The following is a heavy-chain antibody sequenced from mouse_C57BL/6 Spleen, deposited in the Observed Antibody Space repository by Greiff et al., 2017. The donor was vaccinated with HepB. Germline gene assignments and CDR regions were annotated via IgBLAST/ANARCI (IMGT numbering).Heavy chain of an antibody. CDR3: ARLALLRYFDV. CDR1: GYTFTSYT. Sequence: QVQLQQSGAELARPGASVKMSCKASGYTFTSYTMHWVKQRPGQGLEWIGYINPSSGYTKYNQKFKDKATLTADKSSSTAYMQLSILTSEDSAVYYCARLALLRYFDVWGTGTTVTVSS. CDR2: INPSSGYT. J-gene: IGHJ1*03. V-gene: IGHV1-4*01. D-gene: IGHD1-2*01.